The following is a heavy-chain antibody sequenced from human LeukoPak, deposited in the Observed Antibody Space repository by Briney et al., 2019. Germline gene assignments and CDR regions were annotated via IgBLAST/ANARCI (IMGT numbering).Heavy chain of an antibody. V-gene: IGHV1-2*02. CDR2: INPNSGGT. CDR3: ARVFQKQLSDY. D-gene: IGHD6-13*01. Sequence: GASVKVSCKASGGTFSSYAVSWVRQAPGQGLEWMGWINPNSGGTNYAQKFQGRVTMTRDTSISTAYMELSRLRSDDTAVYYCARVFQKQLSDYWGKGSLVTVSS. J-gene: IGHJ4*02. CDR1: GGTFSSYA.